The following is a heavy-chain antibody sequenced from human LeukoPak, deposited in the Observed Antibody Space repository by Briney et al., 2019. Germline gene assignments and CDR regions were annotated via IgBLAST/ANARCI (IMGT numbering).Heavy chain of an antibody. Sequence: GGSLGLSCAASGFTFSNYAMTWVRQAPGKGLEWVSSVSGSDGNTYYADSVKGRFSISRDNSKNTLYLQVSSLRAEDTAIYYCAKDRAVGPTADAFDIWGQGTVVTVSS. V-gene: IGHV3-23*01. CDR3: AKDRAVGPTADAFDI. CDR2: VSGSDGNT. J-gene: IGHJ3*02. CDR1: GFTFSNYA. D-gene: IGHD1-26*01.